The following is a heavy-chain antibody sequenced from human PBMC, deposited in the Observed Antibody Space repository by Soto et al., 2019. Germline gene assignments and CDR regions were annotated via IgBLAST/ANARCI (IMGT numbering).Heavy chain of an antibody. CDR1: GYTFTSYA. Sequence: ASVKVPCKASGYTFTSYAMHWVRQAPGQRLEWMGWINAGNGNTKYSQKFQGRVTITRDTSASTAYMELSSLRSEDTAVYYCARVVTVTQQPFSYYYSRMDVWGQGTTVTVSS. D-gene: IGHD3-16*01. V-gene: IGHV1-3*01. CDR3: ARVVTVTQQPFSYYYSRMDV. CDR2: INAGNGNT. J-gene: IGHJ6*02.